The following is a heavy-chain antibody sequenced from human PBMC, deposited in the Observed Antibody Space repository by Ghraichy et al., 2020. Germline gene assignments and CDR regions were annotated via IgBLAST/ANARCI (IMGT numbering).Heavy chain of an antibody. D-gene: IGHD3-10*01. V-gene: IGHV4-34*01. J-gene: IGHJ4*02. Sequence: SETLSLTCAVYGGSFSGYYWSWILQPPGKGLEWIGEINHSGSTNYNPSLKSRVTISVDTSKNQFSLKLSSVTAADTAVYYCARSPYYYGSGSYADYWGQGTLVTVSS. CDR1: GGSFSGYY. CDR2: INHSGST. CDR3: ARSPYYYGSGSYADY.